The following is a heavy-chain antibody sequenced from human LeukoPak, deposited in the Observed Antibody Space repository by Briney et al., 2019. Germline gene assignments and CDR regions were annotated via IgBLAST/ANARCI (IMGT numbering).Heavy chain of an antibody. V-gene: IGHV1-8*03. D-gene: IGHD2-21*01. CDR2: MNPNSGNT. Sequence: ASVKVTCKASGYTFTSYDINWVRQATGQGLEWMGWMNPNSGNTGYAQKFQGRVTITRNTSISTVFMELSRLTSDDTAVYYCARDFYSMTTMTTNRFDPWGQGTLVVVSS. J-gene: IGHJ5*02. CDR1: GYTFTSYD. CDR3: ARDFYSMTTMTTNRFDP.